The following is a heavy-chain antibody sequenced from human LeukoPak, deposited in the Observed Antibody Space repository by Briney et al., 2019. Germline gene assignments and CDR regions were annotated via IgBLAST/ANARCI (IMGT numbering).Heavy chain of an antibody. CDR1: GFTFSSYS. D-gene: IGHD4-17*01. V-gene: IGHV3-21*01. Sequence: PGGSLRLSCAASGFTFSSYSMNWVRQAPGKGLEWVSSISSSSSYIYYADSVEGRFTISRDNAKNSLYLQMNSLRPEDTAVYYCAYGTRYGDYAYWGQGTLVTVSS. CDR2: ISSSSSYI. CDR3: AYGTRYGDYAY. J-gene: IGHJ4*02.